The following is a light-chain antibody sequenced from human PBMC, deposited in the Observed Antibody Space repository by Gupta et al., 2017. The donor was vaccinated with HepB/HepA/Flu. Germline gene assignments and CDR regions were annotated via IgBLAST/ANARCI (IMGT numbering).Light chain of an antibody. CDR2: DAS. V-gene: IGKV1-39*01. CDR3: QQSDSTPGT. Sequence: DIQMTQSPSSLSASVGDRVTITCRASQSISSYLNWYQQKPGKAPKLLIYDASSWQSGVPSRFSGSGSGTDFTLTISSLQPEDFATYYCQQSDSTPGTFGQGTKVEIK. J-gene: IGKJ1*01. CDR1: QSISSY.